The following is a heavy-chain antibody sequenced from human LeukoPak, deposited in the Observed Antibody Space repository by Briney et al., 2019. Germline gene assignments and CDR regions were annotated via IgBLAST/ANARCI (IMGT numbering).Heavy chain of an antibody. J-gene: IGHJ6*02. CDR2: INPNSGGT. V-gene: IGHV1-2*02. CDR3: ARDTVTTPYYYYGMDV. Sequence: ASVKVSCKASGYTFTGYYMHWVRQAPGQGLEWMGWINPNSGGTNYAQKFQGRVTMTRDTSISTAYMELSGLRSDDTAVYYCARDTVTTPYYYYGMDVWGQGTTVTVSS. CDR1: GYTFTGYY. D-gene: IGHD4-11*01.